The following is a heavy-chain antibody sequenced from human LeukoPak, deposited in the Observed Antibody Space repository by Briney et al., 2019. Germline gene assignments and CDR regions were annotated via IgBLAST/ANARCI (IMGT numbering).Heavy chain of an antibody. J-gene: IGHJ4*02. CDR3: ARVDAASLAVHY. CDR1: GYTFTGYY. V-gene: IGHV1-2*02. Sequence: ASVKVSCKASGYTFTGYYLNWVRQAPGQGLEWMGRINPNSGGTNSGQKFQGRVTMTRDTSISTAYLELSSLTFDDTAVYYCARVDAASLAVHYWGQGTLVTVSS. D-gene: IGHD6-13*01. CDR2: INPNSGGT.